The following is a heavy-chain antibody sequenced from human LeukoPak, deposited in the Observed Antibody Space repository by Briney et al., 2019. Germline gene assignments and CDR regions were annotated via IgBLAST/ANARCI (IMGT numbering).Heavy chain of an antibody. D-gene: IGHD1-26*01. J-gene: IGHJ4*02. CDR2: IRCDGSNK. CDR3: ANVVGATVDPHDY. Sequence: GGSLRLSCAASGFTFSSYGMHWVRQAPGKGLEWVAFIRCDGSNKYYADSVKGRFTISRDNSKNTLYLQMSSLRAEDTAVYYCANVVGATVDPHDYWGQGTLVTVSS. CDR1: GFTFSSYG. V-gene: IGHV3-30*02.